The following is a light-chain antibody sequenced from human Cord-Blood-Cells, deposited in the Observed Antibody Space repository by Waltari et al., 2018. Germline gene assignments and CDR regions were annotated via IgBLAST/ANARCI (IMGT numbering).Light chain of an antibody. CDR2: GAS. CDR3: QQYGSSPVT. CDR1: QSVSSNY. Sequence: IVLTQSPGTLSLSPGERATLSCRASQSVSSNYFCCYQQKAGQAPRLRIYGASSRATGIPDRCSGSGSGTDFTITVSRLEPEDFAVYYCQQYGSSPVTFGPGTKVDIK. J-gene: IGKJ3*01. V-gene: IGKV3-20*01.